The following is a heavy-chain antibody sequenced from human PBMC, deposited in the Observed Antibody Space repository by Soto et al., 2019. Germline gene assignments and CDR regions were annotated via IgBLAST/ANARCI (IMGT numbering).Heavy chain of an antibody. J-gene: IGHJ6*02. CDR1: SGPSSSHN. Sequence: QVQLQQSGPGLVKPSETLSLTCTVSSGPSSSHNWGWIRQPPGRGLEWIGYVYYTGGTSYNPSLKSRVTISADTSTNHISLTLSSVTAADTAVYYCVRQGIGNLHGLVEVWGQGTTVSVSS. V-gene: IGHV4-59*08. D-gene: IGHD1-1*01. CDR3: VRQGIGNLHGLVEV. CDR2: VYYTGGT.